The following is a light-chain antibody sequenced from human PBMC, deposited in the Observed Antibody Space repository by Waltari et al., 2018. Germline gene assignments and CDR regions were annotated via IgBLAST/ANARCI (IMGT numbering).Light chain of an antibody. J-gene: IGKJ1*01. V-gene: IGKV1-5*03. CDR3: QQYKNYPRT. CDR2: QAS. CDR1: QSISNW. Sequence: DIQMTQSPSTLAASVADRITVTCRASQSISNWLAWYQQKPGKAPNLLIYQASNLESGVPARFSGSGSGTEFTLTINNLQPDDFATYYCQQYKNYPRTFGQGTKVEIK.